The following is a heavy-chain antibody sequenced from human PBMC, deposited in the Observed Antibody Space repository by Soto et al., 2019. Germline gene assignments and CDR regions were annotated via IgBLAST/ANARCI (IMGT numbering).Heavy chain of an antibody. J-gene: IGHJ1*01. CDR3: ARGGTDSSGYYWGYFQH. V-gene: IGHV4-4*02. D-gene: IGHD3-22*01. CDR2: IYHSGST. CDR1: GGSISSSNW. Sequence: QVQLQESGPGLVKPSGTLSLTCAVSGGSISSSNWWSWVRQPPGKGLEGIGEIYHSGSTNYNPSLKSRVTISVDKSKNQFSLKLSSVTAADTAVYYCARGGTDSSGYYWGYFQHWGQGTLVTVSS.